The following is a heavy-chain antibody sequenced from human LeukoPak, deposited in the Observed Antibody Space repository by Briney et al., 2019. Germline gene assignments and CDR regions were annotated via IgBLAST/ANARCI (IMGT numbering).Heavy chain of an antibody. CDR2: IHGTLGST. D-gene: IGHD3-3*01. CDR3: ARIFDRDI. Sequence: PSETLSLTCTVSGGPIRNSYWSWVRHSAGTGMQWIGRIHGTLGSTNHNPSLKSRVVMPLDTSSNQFSLRLSAMSAADTATYYCARIFDRDIWGQGTWVTVSP. V-gene: IGHV4-4*07. CDR1: GGPIRNSY. J-gene: IGHJ3*02.